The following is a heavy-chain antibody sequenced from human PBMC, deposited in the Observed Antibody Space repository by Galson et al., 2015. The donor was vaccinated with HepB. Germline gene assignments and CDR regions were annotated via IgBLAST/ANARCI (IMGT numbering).Heavy chain of an antibody. V-gene: IGHV3-23*01. Sequence: SLRLSCAASEFTFSDYAMSWVRQAPGKGLEWVSAITPSGDNTYSADSMKGRFTISRDNSRNTLFLHMNSLRADDTAIYFCAKVFPEKTDGWYRQALYYFDSWGQGTRVTVSS. D-gene: IGHD6-19*01. J-gene: IGHJ4*02. CDR3: AKVFPEKTDGWYRQALYYFDS. CDR1: EFTFSDYA. CDR2: ITPSGDNT.